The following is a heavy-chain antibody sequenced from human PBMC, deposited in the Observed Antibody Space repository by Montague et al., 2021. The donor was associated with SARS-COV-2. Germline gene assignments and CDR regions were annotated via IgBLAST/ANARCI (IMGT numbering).Heavy chain of an antibody. CDR1: GGSITGYY. CDR2: IYDGGAV. D-gene: IGHD4-23*01. Sequence: SETLSLTCTVSGGSITGYYWSWLRRSPGKGLEWIAYIYDGGAVNYNPSLGSRVTISTDTSKNQLSLKVNSVTAADTAVYQCVRDHPYGGPRGAYDIWGQGTVVTVSS. V-gene: IGHV4-59*01. CDR3: VRDHPYGGPRGAYDI. J-gene: IGHJ3*02.